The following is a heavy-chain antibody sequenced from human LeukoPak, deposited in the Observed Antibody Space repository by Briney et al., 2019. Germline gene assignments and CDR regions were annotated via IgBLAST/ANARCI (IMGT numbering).Heavy chain of an antibody. V-gene: IGHV1-8*01. J-gene: IGHJ4*02. CDR1: GYTFTSYD. CDR2: MNPNSGNT. D-gene: IGHD6-19*01. CDR3: TRLGDNSGWYEDY. Sequence: GASVKVSCKASGYTFTSYDINWVRQATGQGLEWMGWMNPNSGNTGYAQKFQGRVTMTRNTSISTAYMELSSLRSEDTAVYYCTRLGDNSGWYEDYWGQGTLVTVSS.